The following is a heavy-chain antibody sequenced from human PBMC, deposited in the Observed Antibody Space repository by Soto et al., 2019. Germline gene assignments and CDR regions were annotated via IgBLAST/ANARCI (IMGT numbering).Heavy chain of an antibody. CDR3: ARDADTTGHYSHFDL. CDR2: MHTGGNEK. J-gene: IGHJ4*02. D-gene: IGHD3-9*01. Sequence: QVQLVESGGGVVQPGGSLRLSCAASGFTFSYYGFHWVRQAPGKGLEWVAVMHTGGNEKYYVDSVKGRFTVSRDDSRNMVYLEMNGLRAEDTAEYFCARDADTTGHYSHFDLWGRGALVAV. CDR1: GFTFSYYG. V-gene: IGHV3-33*08.